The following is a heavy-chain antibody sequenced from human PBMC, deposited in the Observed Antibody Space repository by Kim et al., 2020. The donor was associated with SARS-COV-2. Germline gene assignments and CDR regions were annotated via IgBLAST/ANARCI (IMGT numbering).Heavy chain of an antibody. CDR2: STTSGTSI. CDR1: GFDFTDYY. Sequence: GGSLRLSCEASGFDFTDYYMSWIRQAPGKGLEWISFSTTSGTSIYYPNSVKGRFTISRDNARNLVYLHMRSLRPDDSAVYYCARDRWGGGTWYYFDYWGQGTLVTVSS. D-gene: IGHD7-27*01. V-gene: IGHV3-11*04. J-gene: IGHJ4*02. CDR3: ARDRWGGGTWYYFDY.